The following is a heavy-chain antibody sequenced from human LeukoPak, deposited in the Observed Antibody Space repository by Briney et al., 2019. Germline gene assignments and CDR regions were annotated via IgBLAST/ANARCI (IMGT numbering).Heavy chain of an antibody. CDR3: ARDLFGPLDSSGYYCDY. CDR2: IIPIFGTA. D-gene: IGHD3-22*01. V-gene: IGHV1-69*05. J-gene: IGHJ4*02. Sequence: SVKVSCKASGGTFSSYAISWVRQAPGQGLEWIGRIIPIFGTANYAQKFQGRVTITTDESTSTAYMELSSVRSEDTAVYYCARDLFGPLDSSGYYCDYWGQGTLVTVSS. CDR1: GGTFSSYA.